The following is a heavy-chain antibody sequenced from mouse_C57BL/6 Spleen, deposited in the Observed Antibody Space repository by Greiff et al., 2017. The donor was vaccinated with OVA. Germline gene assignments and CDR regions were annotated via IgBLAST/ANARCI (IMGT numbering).Heavy chain of an antibody. CDR2: IYPGDGDT. CDR1: GYAFSSYW. Sequence: VQLQQSGAELVKPGASVKISCKASGYAFSSYWMNWVKQRPGKGLEWIGQIYPGDGDTNYNGKFKGKATLTADKSSSTAYMQLSSLTSEDSAVYFCARGYDGYYLYAMDYWGQGTSVTVSS. D-gene: IGHD2-3*01. V-gene: IGHV1-80*01. CDR3: ARGYDGYYLYAMDY. J-gene: IGHJ4*01.